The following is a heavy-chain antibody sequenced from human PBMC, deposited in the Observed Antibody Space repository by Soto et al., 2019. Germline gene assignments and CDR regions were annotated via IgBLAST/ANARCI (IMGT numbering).Heavy chain of an antibody. CDR2: IYYSGST. Sequence: SETLSLTCTVSGGSISSSSYYWGWIRQPPGKGLEWIGSIYYSGSTYYNPSLKSRVTISVDTSKNQFSLKLSSVTAADTAVYYCARVSGVTRAYYYYYYMDVWGKGTTVTVSS. D-gene: IGHD4-4*01. CDR3: ARVSGVTRAYYYYYYMDV. V-gene: IGHV4-39*01. CDR1: GGSISSSSYY. J-gene: IGHJ6*03.